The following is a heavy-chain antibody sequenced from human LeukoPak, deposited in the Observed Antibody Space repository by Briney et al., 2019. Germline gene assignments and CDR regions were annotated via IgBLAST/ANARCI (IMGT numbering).Heavy chain of an antibody. D-gene: IGHD6-13*01. Sequence: GGSLRLSCVASGIAFSSYGMHWVRQAPGEGLEWVALISYDKTTQNYADSVKGRFTISRDNSKNTLYLQMNSLRAEDTAVYYCAGDGSSWYGGFDYWGQGTLVTVSS. CDR3: AGDGSSWYGGFDY. V-gene: IGHV3-30*03. CDR2: ISYDKTTQ. J-gene: IGHJ4*02. CDR1: GIAFSSYG.